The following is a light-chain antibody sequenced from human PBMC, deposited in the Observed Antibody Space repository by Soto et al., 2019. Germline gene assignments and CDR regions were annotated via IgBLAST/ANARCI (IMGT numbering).Light chain of an antibody. V-gene: IGKV3-20*01. CDR1: QSVSSSY. J-gene: IGKJ1*01. CDR3: QQYGSSQA. CDR2: GAS. Sequence: EIVLTQSPGTLSLSPGERATLSCRASQSVSSSYLAWYQQKPGQTPRLPIYGASSRATGIPDRFSGSGSGTDFTLTISRLEPEDFAVYYCQQYGSSQAFGQGTKV.